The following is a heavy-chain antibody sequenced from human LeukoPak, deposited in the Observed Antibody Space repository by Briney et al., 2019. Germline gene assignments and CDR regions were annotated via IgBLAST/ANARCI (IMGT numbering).Heavy chain of an antibody. CDR3: ARSPHILTGENFDF. D-gene: IGHD3-9*01. J-gene: IGHJ4*02. Sequence: GASVKVSCTASGYTFTGYYMHWVRHAPGQGLEWMGWINTNSGGTNYAQKFPARVTMTRDTSICTAYMELRRLRSDDTAVYYCARSPHILTGENFDFWGQGTLVTVSS. CDR1: GYTFTGYY. V-gene: IGHV1-2*02. CDR2: INTNSGGT.